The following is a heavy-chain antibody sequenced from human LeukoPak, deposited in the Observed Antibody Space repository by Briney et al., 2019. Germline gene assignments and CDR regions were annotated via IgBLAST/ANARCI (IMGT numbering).Heavy chain of an antibody. Sequence: PSETLSLTCTVSGGSISSSSYYWGWIRQPPGKGLEWIGYIYYSGSTNYNPSLKSRVTISVDTSKNQFSLKLSSVTAADTAVYYCAGGHDFWSGYYDNWFDPWGQGTLVTVSS. V-gene: IGHV4-61*05. CDR2: IYYSGST. J-gene: IGHJ5*02. CDR3: AGGHDFWSGYYDNWFDP. D-gene: IGHD3-3*01. CDR1: GGSISSSSYY.